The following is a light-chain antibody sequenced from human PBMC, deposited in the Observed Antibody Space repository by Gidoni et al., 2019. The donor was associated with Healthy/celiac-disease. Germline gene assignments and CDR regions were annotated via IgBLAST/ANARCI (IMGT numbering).Light chain of an antibody. J-gene: IGLJ1*01. CDR3: CSYAGSYTSRV. CDR2: DVS. CDR1: SSDVGGYNY. Sequence: QSALTQPRSVSGSPGQSVTISCTGTSSDVGGYNYVSWYQQHPGKAPKLMIYDVSKRPSGVPDRFSGSKSGNTASLTISGLQAEDEADYYCCSYAGSYTSRVFGTGTKVTGL. V-gene: IGLV2-11*01.